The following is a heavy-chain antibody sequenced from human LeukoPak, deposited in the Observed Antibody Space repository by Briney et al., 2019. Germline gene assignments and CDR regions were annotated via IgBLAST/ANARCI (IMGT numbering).Heavy chain of an antibody. V-gene: IGHV3-72*01. Sequence: GGSLRLSCAASGFSFSDHHVDWVRQAPGKGLEWIGRSRNKANAYSTVYAGPVKGRFTISRDEPKNSLYLQMNSLRTEDTAVYYCSRVFYYGSSGYYPDHWGQGTQVTVSS. CDR1: GFSFSDHH. CDR2: SRNKANAYST. D-gene: IGHD3-22*01. CDR3: SRVFYYGSSGYYPDH. J-gene: IGHJ4*02.